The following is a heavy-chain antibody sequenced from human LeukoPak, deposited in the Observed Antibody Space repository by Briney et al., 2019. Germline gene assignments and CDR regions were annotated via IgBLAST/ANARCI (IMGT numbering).Heavy chain of an antibody. CDR2: ISGSGGST. V-gene: IGHV3-23*01. CDR1: GFTFSSYA. J-gene: IGHJ4*02. Sequence: GESLRLSCAASGFTFSSYAMSWVRQAPGKGLEWVSAISGSGGSTYYADSVKGRFTISRDNSKNTLYLQMNSLRAEDTAVYYCAKAPRSLLQPFDHWGQGTLVTVSS. CDR3: AKAPRSLLQPFDH. D-gene: IGHD2-15*01.